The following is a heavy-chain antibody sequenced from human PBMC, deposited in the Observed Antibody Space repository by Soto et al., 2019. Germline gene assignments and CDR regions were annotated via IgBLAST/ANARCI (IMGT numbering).Heavy chain of an antibody. Sequence: PSETLSLTCTVSGGSISSSSYYWGWIRQPPGKGLEWIGSIYYSGSTYYNPSLKSRVTISVDTSKNQSSLKLSSVTAADTAVYYCARLESRFIAARGGWFDPWGQGTLVTVSS. CDR3: ARLESRFIAARGGWFDP. J-gene: IGHJ5*02. CDR2: IYYSGST. CDR1: GGSISSSSYY. D-gene: IGHD6-6*01. V-gene: IGHV4-39*01.